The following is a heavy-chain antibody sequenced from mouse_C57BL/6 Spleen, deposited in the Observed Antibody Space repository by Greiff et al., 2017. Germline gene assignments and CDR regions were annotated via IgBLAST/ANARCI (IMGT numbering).Heavy chain of an antibody. V-gene: IGHV1-80*01. CDR1: GYAFSSYW. CDR2: IYPGDGDT. Sequence: QVQLKQSGAELVKPGASVKISCKASGYAFSSYWMNWVKQRPGKGLEWIGQIYPGDGDTNYNGKFKGKATLTADKSSSTAYMQLSSLTSEDSAVYFCQTAQATEAMDYWGQGTSVTVSS. D-gene: IGHD3-2*02. J-gene: IGHJ4*01. CDR3: QTAQATEAMDY.